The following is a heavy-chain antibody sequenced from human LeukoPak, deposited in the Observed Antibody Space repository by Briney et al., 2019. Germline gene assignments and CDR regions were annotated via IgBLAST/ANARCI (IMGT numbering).Heavy chain of an antibody. CDR1: GFTFDDYA. CDR2: ISWNSGSI. V-gene: IGHV3-9*01. J-gene: IGHJ3*01. CDR3: AREEHRLAEAGTSAFDL. Sequence: GGSLRLSCAASGFTFDDYAMHWVRQAPGKGLEWVSGISWNSGSIGYADSVKGRFTISRDNARNTVYLQMSSLRVEDTAIYFCAREEHRLAEAGTSAFDLGGQGTLVIVSP. D-gene: IGHD6-13*01.